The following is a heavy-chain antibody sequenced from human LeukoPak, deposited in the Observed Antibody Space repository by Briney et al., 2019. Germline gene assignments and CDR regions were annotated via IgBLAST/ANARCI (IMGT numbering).Heavy chain of an antibody. Sequence: GESLKISCKGSGYSFTSYWIAWVRQMPGKGLEWMGIINPGDSDTRYSPSLQGQVTISAAKSNSTAYLQWSSLKASDTAMYYCARRFQSSRGYYYMDVWGKGTTVTVSS. CDR2: INPGDSDT. J-gene: IGHJ6*03. V-gene: IGHV5-51*01. D-gene: IGHD6-13*01. CDR3: ARRFQSSRGYYYMDV. CDR1: GYSFTSYW.